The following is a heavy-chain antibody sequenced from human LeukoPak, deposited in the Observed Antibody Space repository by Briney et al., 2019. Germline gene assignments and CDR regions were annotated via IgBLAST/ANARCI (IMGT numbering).Heavy chain of an antibody. CDR2: IYYSGST. Sequence: SETLSLTCTVSGGSISSYYWSWIRQPPGKGLEWIGYIYYSGSTNYNPSLRSQVTISVDTSKNQFSLKLSSVTAADTAVYYCARLILLNDAFDIWGQGTMVTVSS. V-gene: IGHV4-59*08. J-gene: IGHJ3*02. D-gene: IGHD2/OR15-2a*01. CDR3: ARLILLNDAFDI. CDR1: GGSISSYY.